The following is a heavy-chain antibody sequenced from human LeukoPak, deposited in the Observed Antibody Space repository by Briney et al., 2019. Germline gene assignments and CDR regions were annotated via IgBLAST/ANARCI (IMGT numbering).Heavy chain of an antibody. D-gene: IGHD3-9*01. CDR1: GGSISSFF. V-gene: IGHV4-59*01. CDR2: VHSSGST. CDR3: ARLAPGNYDILTGDPKVVFDY. J-gene: IGHJ4*02. Sequence: SETLSLTCTVSGGSISSFFWSWIRQPPGKGLEWLGYVHSSGSTKYNPSLKSRLIISVDMSKNQFSLKLRSVSVADTAVYYCARLAPGNYDILTGDPKVVFDYWGQGALVTVSS.